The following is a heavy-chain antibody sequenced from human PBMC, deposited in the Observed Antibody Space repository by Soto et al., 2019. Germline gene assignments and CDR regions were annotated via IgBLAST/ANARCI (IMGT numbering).Heavy chain of an antibody. CDR1: GGTFSSYT. CDR3: ARDPPQFQLERRDYYGMDV. J-gene: IGHJ6*02. CDR2: IIPIRGIA. Sequence: QVQLVQSGAEVKKPGSSVKVSCKASGGTFSSYTISWVRQAPGQGLEWMGRIIPIRGIANYAQKFQGRVTITADKYTSTAYMELSSLISEYTAVYSCARDPPQFQLERRDYYGMDVWGQGTTVTVSS. D-gene: IGHD1-1*01. V-gene: IGHV1-69*08.